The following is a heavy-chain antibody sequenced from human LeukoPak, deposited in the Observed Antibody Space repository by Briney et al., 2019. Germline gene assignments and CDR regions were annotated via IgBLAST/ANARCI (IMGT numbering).Heavy chain of an antibody. CDR2: ISWNSGSI. V-gene: IGHV3-9*01. Sequence: GRSLRLSCAASGFAFDNYAMHWVRQAPGKGLEWVSGISWNSGSIVYGDSVKGRFTISKDNAKKSLYLQMNSLRAEGTAFYYCAKSATKFGVASSSAFDNWGQGTLVAVSS. D-gene: IGHD3-3*01. CDR3: AKSATKFGVASSSAFDN. J-gene: IGHJ4*02. CDR1: GFAFDNYA.